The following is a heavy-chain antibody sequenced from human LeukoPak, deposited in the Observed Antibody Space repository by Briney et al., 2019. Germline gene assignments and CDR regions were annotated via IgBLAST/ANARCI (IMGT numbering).Heavy chain of an antibody. CDR2: VHHSGGT. D-gene: IGHD3-10*01. J-gene: IGHJ4*02. V-gene: IGHV4-4*02. CDR1: GGSISSSNW. CDR3: ARGEEYGSGTVHFDY. Sequence: PSETLSLTCAVSGGSISSSNWWSSVRQPPGKGLEWIGEVHHSGGTNYNPSLKSRVTISADRSNNRFSLSLNSVTAADTAVFYCARGEEYGSGTVHFDYWGQGILVTVSS.